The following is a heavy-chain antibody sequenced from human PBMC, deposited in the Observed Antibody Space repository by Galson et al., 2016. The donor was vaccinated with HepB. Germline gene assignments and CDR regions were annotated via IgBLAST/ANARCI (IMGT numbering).Heavy chain of an antibody. D-gene: IGHD3-10*01. CDR1: GDSVSSNSAS. J-gene: IGHJ4*02. Sequence: ALSGDSVSSNSASWNWIRQSPSRGLEWLGRTYYRSKWYNEYAVSVKSRITINPDTSKNQFSLQLNSVTPEDTAVYYCTRGSYFDQWGQGTLVTVSS. V-gene: IGHV6-1*01. CDR3: TRGSYFDQ. CDR2: TYYRSKWYN.